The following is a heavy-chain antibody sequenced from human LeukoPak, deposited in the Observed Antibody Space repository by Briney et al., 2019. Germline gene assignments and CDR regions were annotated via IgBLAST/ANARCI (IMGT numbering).Heavy chain of an antibody. J-gene: IGHJ6*02. Sequence: PSQTLSLTCTVSGGSISSGDYYWNWIRQPPGKGLEWIGYIYYSGSSYYSPSLRSRVAMSVDTSTNQFSLKLSSVAAADTAVYYCARDQSYGSGSYYFYYGMDVWGQGTTVTVSS. CDR1: GGSISSGDYY. D-gene: IGHD3-10*01. CDR3: ARDQSYGSGSYYFYYGMDV. CDR2: IYYSGSS. V-gene: IGHV4-30-4*01.